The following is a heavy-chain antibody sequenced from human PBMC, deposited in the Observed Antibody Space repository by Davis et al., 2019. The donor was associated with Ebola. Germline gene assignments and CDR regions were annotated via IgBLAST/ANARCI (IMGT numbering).Heavy chain of an antibody. D-gene: IGHD3-22*01. CDR1: GYSISSGFS. V-gene: IGHV4-38-2*02. J-gene: IGHJ3*02. CDR3: ARDATYYFDSSGYYTAPNDAFDI. Sequence: SETLSLTCSVSGYSISSGFSWGWIRQPPGKGLEWIGSVFHSGTTFYNPSLKSRLTISADMSKNQFSLRLSSVTAADTAVYYCARDATYYFDSSGYYTAPNDAFDIWGQGTMVTVSS. CDR2: VFHSGTT.